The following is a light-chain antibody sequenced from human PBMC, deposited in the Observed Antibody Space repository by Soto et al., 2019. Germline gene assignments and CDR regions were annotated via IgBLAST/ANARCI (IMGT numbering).Light chain of an antibody. CDR3: HQYNSYSWT. Sequence: DIQMTQAPSTLSASVGDRVTMTCRASQSISYWLAWYQQKPGKAPNLLIYDASNLESGVPSRFSGSGFGTEFTLTISSLQPDDFASYYCHQYNSYSWTFAQGTKVDLK. J-gene: IGKJ1*01. V-gene: IGKV1-5*01. CDR2: DAS. CDR1: QSISYW.